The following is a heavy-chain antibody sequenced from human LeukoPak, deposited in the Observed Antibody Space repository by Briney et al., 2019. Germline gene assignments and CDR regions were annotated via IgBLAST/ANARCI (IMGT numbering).Heavy chain of an antibody. V-gene: IGHV3-21*01. J-gene: IGHJ6*03. CDR2: ISSSSSYI. D-gene: IGHD2-15*01. CDR3: AKDGLAATTTSYYYYMDV. Sequence: GGSLRLSCAASGFTFSSYSMNWVRQAPGKGLEWVSSISSSSSYIYYADSVKGRFTISRDNAKNSLYLQMNSLRAEDTAVYYCAKDGLAATTTSYYYYMDVWGKGTTVTVSS. CDR1: GFTFSSYS.